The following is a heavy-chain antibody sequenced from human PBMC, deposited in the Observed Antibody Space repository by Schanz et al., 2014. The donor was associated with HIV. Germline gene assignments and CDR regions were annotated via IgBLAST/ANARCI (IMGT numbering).Heavy chain of an antibody. V-gene: IGHV1-2*02. CDR3: ARNEFRLLPFDF. D-gene: IGHD2-21*02. J-gene: IGHJ4*02. Sequence: QVHLVQSGAEVRRPGASVKVSCMASGYTFTNYYIHWVRQAPGQGPEWMGWIDCSNGDTYYKKNFRGRVTMTSDSPITTVLMELSGLRSDDTAVYCCARNEFRLLPFDFWGQGTLVTVSS. CDR1: GYTFTNYY. CDR2: IDCSNGDT.